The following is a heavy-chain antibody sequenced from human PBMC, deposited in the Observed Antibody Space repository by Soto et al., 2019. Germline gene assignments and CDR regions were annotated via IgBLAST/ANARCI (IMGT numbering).Heavy chain of an antibody. CDR2: INPSSGGT. Sequence: ASVKVSCKASGYPLTAKYLHWVRQAPGQGLEWMGWINPSSGGTKEAQKFRGRVTMTRDTSISAAYMELSRLTSDDTAVYYCAKGGSSWTEWFDPWGQGTLVTVS. CDR1: GYPLTAKY. D-gene: IGHD6-13*01. J-gene: IGHJ5*02. CDR3: AKGGSSWTEWFDP. V-gene: IGHV1-2*02.